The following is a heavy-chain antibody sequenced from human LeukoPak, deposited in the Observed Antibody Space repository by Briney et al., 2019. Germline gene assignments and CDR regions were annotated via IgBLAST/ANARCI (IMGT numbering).Heavy chain of an antibody. V-gene: IGHV4-39*01. CDR1: GGSIRNDNHY. CDR2: IDDNENT. J-gene: IGHJ5*02. D-gene: IGHD6-25*01. CDR3: ATLRSSGWPHVKTS. Sequence: PSETLSLTCTVSGGSIRNDNHYWSWIRQPPGRGLEWVASIDDNENTYYSSSLKSRLTISVDTSENQFSLKLNSVTAADTAVYYCATLRSSGWPHVKTSWGKGTLVTVSS.